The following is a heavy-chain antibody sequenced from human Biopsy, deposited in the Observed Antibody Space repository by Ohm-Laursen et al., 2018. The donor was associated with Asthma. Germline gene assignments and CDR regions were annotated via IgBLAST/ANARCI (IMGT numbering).Heavy chain of an antibody. V-gene: IGHV4-39*01. CDR1: GGAIRTSGYY. D-gene: IGHD1-26*01. CDR3: ARHSGNYYAQLNY. CDR2: MYYSGSA. J-gene: IGHJ4*02. Sequence: TLSLTCGVSGGAIRTSGYYWGWIRQPPGKGLEWIGSMYYSGSAYYNPSLESRVTISVGTSKNQFSLKLSSVTAADTAVYYCARHSGNYYAQLNYWGQGTLVTVSS.